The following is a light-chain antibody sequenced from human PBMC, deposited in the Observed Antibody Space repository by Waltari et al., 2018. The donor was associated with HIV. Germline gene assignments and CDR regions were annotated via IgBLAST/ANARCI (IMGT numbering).Light chain of an antibody. Sequence: QSALTQPASVSGSPGQSITISCTGTSSAVGGYNYVSWYQQHPGKAPKLMIYDVSNRPSGVSNRFSGSKSGNTASLTISGLQAEDEADYYCSSYTSSSTLDVVFGGGTKLTVL. CDR1: SSAVGGYNY. J-gene: IGLJ2*01. CDR3: SSYTSSSTLDVV. V-gene: IGLV2-14*03. CDR2: DVS.